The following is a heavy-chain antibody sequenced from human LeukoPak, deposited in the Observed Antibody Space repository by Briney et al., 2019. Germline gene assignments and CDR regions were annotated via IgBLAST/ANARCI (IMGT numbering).Heavy chain of an antibody. D-gene: IGHD6-19*01. V-gene: IGHV4-34*01. CDR3: ARGIALAGRGLNWFDP. Sequence: SETLSLTCAVSGGSFSGYYWSWRRQPPGKGLEWIGEINHSGSTNYNPSLKSRVTISVDTSKNQFSLKLSPVTAADTAVYYCARGIALAGRGLNWFDPWGQGTLVTVSS. J-gene: IGHJ5*02. CDR2: INHSGST. CDR1: GGSFSGYY.